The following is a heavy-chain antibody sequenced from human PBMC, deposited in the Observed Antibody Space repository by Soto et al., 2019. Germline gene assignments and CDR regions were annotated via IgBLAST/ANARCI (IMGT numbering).Heavy chain of an antibody. J-gene: IGHJ4*02. CDR1: GVTFTSET. CDR2: ISPLFGAA. D-gene: IGHD2-21*01. V-gene: IGHV1-69*01. CDR3: ATELGENPASPFDS. Sequence: QVQLVQSGAEVKKPGSSVKVSCKASGVTFTSETISWVRQAPGQGLAWMGGISPLFGAANYAQKFQGRVTITADESTSTVYMELSSLRSDDMAVYYCATELGENPASPFDSWGQGTLVTVSS.